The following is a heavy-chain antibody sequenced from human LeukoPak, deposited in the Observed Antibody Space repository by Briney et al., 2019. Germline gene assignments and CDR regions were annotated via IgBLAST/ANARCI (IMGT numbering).Heavy chain of an antibody. D-gene: IGHD6-6*01. CDR2: ISASGGGT. CDR3: AKFSSGSGSGSSAFDY. V-gene: IGHV3-23*01. J-gene: IGHJ4*02. CDR1: GFIFSNYA. Sequence: GGSLRLSCAASGFIFSNYAMSWVRQAPGKGLEWVSSISASGGGTYYAESAKGRFTISRDNSKNTLDLQMNSLRAEDTAVYYCAKFSSGSGSGSSAFDYWGQGTLVTVSS.